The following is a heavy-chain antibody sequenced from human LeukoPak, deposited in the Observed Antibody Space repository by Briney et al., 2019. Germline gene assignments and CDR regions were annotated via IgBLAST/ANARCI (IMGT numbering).Heavy chain of an antibody. V-gene: IGHV1-2*02. D-gene: IGHD6-19*01. J-gene: IGHJ4*02. CDR2: INPNSGGT. CDR3: AREGSGYSSGPAFDY. Sequence: ASVKVSCKASGYTFTGYYMHWVRQAPGQGLEWMGWINPNSGGTNYAQKFQGRVTMTRDTSISTAYMELSRLRSDDTAVYYCAREGSGYSSGPAFDYWGQGTLVTVSS. CDR1: GYTFTGYY.